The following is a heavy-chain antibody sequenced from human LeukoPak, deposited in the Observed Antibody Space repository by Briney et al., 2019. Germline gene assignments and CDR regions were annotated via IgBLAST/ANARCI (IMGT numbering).Heavy chain of an antibody. J-gene: IGHJ4*02. Sequence: GGSLRLSCAASGFTFSNQAMSWVRQAPGKGLEWVSSISSSSSYIYYADSVKGRFTTCRDNAKNSLYLQMNSLRAEDTAVYYCATINSPWYFDYWGQGTLVTVSS. CDR2: ISSSSSYI. V-gene: IGHV3-21*01. CDR1: GFTFSNQA. CDR3: ATINSPWYFDY. D-gene: IGHD6-13*01.